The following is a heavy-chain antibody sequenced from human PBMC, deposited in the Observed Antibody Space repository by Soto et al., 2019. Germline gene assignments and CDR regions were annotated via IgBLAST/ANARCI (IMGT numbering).Heavy chain of an antibody. V-gene: IGHV4-59*01. D-gene: IGHD6-19*01. Sequence: SETLSLTCDVSGDFLTTYYWNWIRQSPGKGLEWIGYIFYGGHTNYNPSLRGRATISVDTSKNQFSLNLSSVTAADTAVYYCARAPQYTSGWKGGFDYWGQGTLVTVS. J-gene: IGHJ4*02. CDR1: GDFLTTYY. CDR3: ARAPQYTSGWKGGFDY. CDR2: IFYGGHT.